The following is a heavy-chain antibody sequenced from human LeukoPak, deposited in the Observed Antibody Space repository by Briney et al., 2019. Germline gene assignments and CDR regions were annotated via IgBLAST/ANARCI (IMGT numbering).Heavy chain of an antibody. Sequence: GGSLRLSCVASGFTFSDYYMSWIRQAPGKGLEWVSYISSSGSTIYYADSVKGRFTISRDNAKNSLYLQMNSLRAEDTAVYYCARVLALGVFRVLSGVDYWGQGTLVTVSS. CDR2: ISSSGSTI. CDR1: GFTFSDYY. J-gene: IGHJ4*02. CDR3: ARVLALGVFRVLSGVDY. D-gene: IGHD7-27*01. V-gene: IGHV3-11*01.